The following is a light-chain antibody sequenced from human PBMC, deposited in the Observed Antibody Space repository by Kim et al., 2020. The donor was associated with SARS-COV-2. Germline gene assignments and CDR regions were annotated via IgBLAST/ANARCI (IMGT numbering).Light chain of an antibody. CDR1: QDIANS. V-gene: IGKV1-27*01. Sequence: AYVGDRVTITCRASQDIANSLAWYQQKPGKVPQVLIYAASTLQSGVPSRFSGSGSGTEFTLTIGSLQTEDVATYYCQKYNSAPWTFGPGTKVDIK. CDR2: AAS. J-gene: IGKJ1*01. CDR3: QKYNSAPWT.